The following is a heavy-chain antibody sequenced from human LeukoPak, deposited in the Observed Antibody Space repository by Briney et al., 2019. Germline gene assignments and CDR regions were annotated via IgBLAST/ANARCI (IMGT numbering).Heavy chain of an antibody. J-gene: IGHJ5*02. V-gene: IGHV1-24*01. CDR2: FDPEDGET. CDR1: GYTLTELS. CDR3: ARESPPNWFDP. Sequence: ASVKVSCKVSGYTLTELSMHWVRQAPGKGLEWMGGFDPEDGETIYAQKFQGRVTMTRDTSTSTVYMELSSLRSDDTAMYYCARESPPNWFDPWGQGTLVTVSS.